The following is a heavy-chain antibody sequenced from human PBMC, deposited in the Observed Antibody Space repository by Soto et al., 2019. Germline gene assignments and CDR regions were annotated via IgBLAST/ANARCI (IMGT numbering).Heavy chain of an antibody. J-gene: IGHJ5*02. Sequence: EVQLVETGGGLIQPGGSLRLSCAASGFTVSNTYMTWVRQPPGKGLECVSVIYTAGGTNYADSVKGRFIISSVNSKNTLSLQMNSLRAEDTAVYYCARALPVAKGGFDPWGQGTLVTVSS. V-gene: IGHV3-53*02. CDR3: ARALPVAKGGFDP. CDR1: GFTVSNTY. D-gene: IGHD2-2*01. CDR2: IYTAGGT.